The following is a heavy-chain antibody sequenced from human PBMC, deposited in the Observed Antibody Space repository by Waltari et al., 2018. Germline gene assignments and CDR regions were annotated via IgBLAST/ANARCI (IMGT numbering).Heavy chain of an antibody. CDR2: VDPEDGET. J-gene: IGHJ5*02. Sequence: EVQLVQSGAEVKKPGATVKISCKASGYTFTDYYMHWVQQAPGKGLEWMGRVDPEDGETIYAENFQGRVTITADTSTDTAYMELSSLRSEDTAVYYCATLQYQLLSNGNNWFDPWGQGTLVTVSS. D-gene: IGHD2-2*01. V-gene: IGHV1-69-2*01. CDR1: GYTFTDYY. CDR3: ATLQYQLLSNGNNWFDP.